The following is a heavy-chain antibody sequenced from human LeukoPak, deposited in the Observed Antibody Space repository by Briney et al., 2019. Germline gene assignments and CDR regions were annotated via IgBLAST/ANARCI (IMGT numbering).Heavy chain of an antibody. CDR2: INHSGST. CDR1: GGSFSGYY. Sequence: PSETLSLTCAVYGGSFSGYYWSWIRQPPGKGLEWIGEINHSGSTNYNPSLKSRVTISVDTSKNQFSLKLSSVTAADTAVYYCARGRGCSGGSCYWVYWGQGTLVTVSS. V-gene: IGHV4-34*01. J-gene: IGHJ4*02. D-gene: IGHD2-15*01. CDR3: ARGRGCSGGSCYWVY.